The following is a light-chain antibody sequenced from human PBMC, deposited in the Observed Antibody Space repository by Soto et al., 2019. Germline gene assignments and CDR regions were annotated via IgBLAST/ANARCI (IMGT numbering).Light chain of an antibody. CDR3: QVWDSSGDQSV. J-gene: IGLJ2*01. Sequence: SYELTQPPSVSVAPGQTARISCGGNNIGSKSVHWYQPRPGQAPVMVVFEDNERPSGIPERFSGSNSGNTATLTISRVAAGDEADYYCQVWDSSGDQSVFGGGTKLTVL. V-gene: IGLV3-21*02. CDR1: NIGSKS. CDR2: EDN.